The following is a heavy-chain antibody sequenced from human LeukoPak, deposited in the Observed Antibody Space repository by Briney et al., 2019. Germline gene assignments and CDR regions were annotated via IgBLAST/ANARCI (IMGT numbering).Heavy chain of an antibody. CDR1: GYTFTGYY. D-gene: IGHD1-26*01. CDR3: ARPAREGRYYMDV. CDR2: INPNSGGT. V-gene: IGHV1-2*06. J-gene: IGHJ6*03. Sequence: SVKVSCKASGYTFTGYYMHRVRQAPGPPREWMGRINPNSGGTNYAQKLHARVTMTRDPSISPDSMELNRLRSDAPAVDYVARPAREGRYYMDVWGKGTTVTVSS.